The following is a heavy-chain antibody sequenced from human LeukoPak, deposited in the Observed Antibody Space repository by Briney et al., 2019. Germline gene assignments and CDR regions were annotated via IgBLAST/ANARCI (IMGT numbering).Heavy chain of an antibody. CDR2: IYYSGST. J-gene: IGHJ4*02. V-gene: IGHV4-59*01. CDR1: GGSISSYY. CDR3: ARYGGYSSSWFFGY. D-gene: IGHD6-13*01. Sequence: PSETLSLTCTVPGGSISSYYWSWIRQPPGKGLEWIGYIYYSGSTNYNPSLKSRVTISVDTSKNQFSLKLSSVTAADTAVYYCARYGGYSSSWFFGYWGQGTLLTVSS.